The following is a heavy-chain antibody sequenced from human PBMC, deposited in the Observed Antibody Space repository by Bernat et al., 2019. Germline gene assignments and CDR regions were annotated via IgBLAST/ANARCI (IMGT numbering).Heavy chain of an antibody. Sequence: EVQLVESGGGLVQPGGSLRLSCAASGFTFSSYAMSWVRQAPGKGLEWVSAISGSGGSTYYADSVKGRFTISRDNSKNTLYLQMNSLRAEDTAVYYCAKACGGDPPVSKGAFDYWGQGNLVTVSS. V-gene: IGHV3-23*04. D-gene: IGHD2-21*02. CDR2: ISGSGGST. CDR3: AKACGGDPPVSKGAFDY. CDR1: GFTFSSYA. J-gene: IGHJ4*02.